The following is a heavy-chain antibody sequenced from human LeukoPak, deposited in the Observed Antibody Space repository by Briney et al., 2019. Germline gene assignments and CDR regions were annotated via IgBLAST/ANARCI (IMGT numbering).Heavy chain of an antibody. V-gene: IGHV3-23*01. Sequence: GGSLRLSCAASDFTFRTYAMSWVRQAPGKGLEWVSGISGSGGGTYYADSVKGRFTISRDNSKNTLYLQMNTLRAEDTAVYYCAKVASDYYDSVAYYSQYFQHWGQGSLVTVSS. J-gene: IGHJ1*01. CDR1: DFTFRTYA. CDR2: ISGSGGGT. D-gene: IGHD3-22*01. CDR3: AKVASDYYDSVAYYSQYFQH.